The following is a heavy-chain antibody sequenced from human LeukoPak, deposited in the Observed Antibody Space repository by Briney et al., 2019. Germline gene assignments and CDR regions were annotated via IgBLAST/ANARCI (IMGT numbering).Heavy chain of an antibody. Sequence: SQTLSLTCTVSGGSSSSGDYYWSWIRQPPGKGLEWIGYIYYSGSTYYNPSLKSRVTISVDTSKNQFSLKLSSVTAADTAVYYCARPYAGIGDAFDIWGQGTMVTVSS. V-gene: IGHV4-30-4*08. CDR2: IYYSGST. D-gene: IGHD2-8*01. CDR3: ARPYAGIGDAFDI. J-gene: IGHJ3*02. CDR1: GGSSSSGDYY.